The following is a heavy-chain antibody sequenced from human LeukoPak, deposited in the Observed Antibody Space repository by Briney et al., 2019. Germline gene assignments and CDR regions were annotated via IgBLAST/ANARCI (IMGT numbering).Heavy chain of an antibody. V-gene: IGHV3-11*04. D-gene: IGHD1-1*01. Sequence: GGSLRLSCAASGFTFSDFYMSWIRQAPGKGLEWVSYIGGSGSTIYYADSLKGRFTISRDNAKNSLYLQMYSLRAEDTAVHYCARGEVLKGGAFDIWGQGTMVTVSS. CDR1: GFTFSDFY. CDR3: ARGEVLKGGAFDI. J-gene: IGHJ3*02. CDR2: IGGSGSTI.